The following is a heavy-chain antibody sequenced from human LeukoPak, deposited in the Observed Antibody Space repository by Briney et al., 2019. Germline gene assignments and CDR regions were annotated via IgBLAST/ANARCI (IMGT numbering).Heavy chain of an antibody. D-gene: IGHD1-7*01. J-gene: IGHJ4*02. V-gene: IGHV4-39*07. CDR2: IYYSGST. Sequence: PSETLSLTCTVSGGSISSSSYYWGWIRQPPGKGLEWIGSIYYSGSTYYNSSLRSRVTISVDTSKNQFSLKLSSVTAADTAVYYCAGASRATGTTLFDYWGQGTLVTVSS. CDR3: AGASRATGTTLFDY. CDR1: GGSISSSSYY.